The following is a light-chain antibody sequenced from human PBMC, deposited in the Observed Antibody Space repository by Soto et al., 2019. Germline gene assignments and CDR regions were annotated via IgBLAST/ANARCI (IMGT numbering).Light chain of an antibody. V-gene: IGKV3-20*01. CDR1: QTISNSY. CDR2: GAS. J-gene: IGKJ1*01. CDR3: QQYGSSPWT. Sequence: EVVLTQSPGTLSLSPGERATLSCRASQTISNSYLAWYLQKPGQAPRLLIYGASSRATGIPDRFSGSGSGTDFTLTISRLEPEDFAVFYCQQYGSSPWTFGQGTKVEIK.